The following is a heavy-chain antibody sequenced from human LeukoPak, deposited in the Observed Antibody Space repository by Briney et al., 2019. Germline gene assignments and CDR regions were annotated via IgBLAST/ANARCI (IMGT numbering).Heavy chain of an antibody. J-gene: IGHJ4*02. CDR2: IYSGGST. Sequence: PGGSLRLSCAASGFTVSSNYMSWVRQAPGKGLEWVSVIYSGGSTYYADSVKGRFTISRDNSKNTLYLQMNSLRAEDTAVYYCARAPYDFWSGLGYWGRGTLVTVSS. D-gene: IGHD3-3*01. V-gene: IGHV3-66*02. CDR1: GFTVSSNY. CDR3: ARAPYDFWSGLGY.